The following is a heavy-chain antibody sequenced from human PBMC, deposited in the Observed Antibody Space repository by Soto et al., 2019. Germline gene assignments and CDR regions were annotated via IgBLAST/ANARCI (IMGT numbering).Heavy chain of an antibody. CDR3: ARLEWLSLAAWFDP. V-gene: IGHV5-51*01. D-gene: IGHD3-3*01. CDR2: IYPDDSDT. Sequence: GESLKISCTGSGYSFTNYWIGWVRQMPGKGLEWMGMIYPDDSDTKYSPSFQGQVTFSADKSINTAYLQWSSLKASDTAIYYCARLEWLSLAAWFDPWGQGTLVTVSS. CDR1: GYSFTNYW. J-gene: IGHJ5*02.